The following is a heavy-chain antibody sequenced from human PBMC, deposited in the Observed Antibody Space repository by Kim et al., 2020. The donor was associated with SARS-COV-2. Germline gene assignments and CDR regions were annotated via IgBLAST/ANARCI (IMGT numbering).Heavy chain of an antibody. D-gene: IGHD1-20*01. CDR3: AKDGWANWNDKCALYDY. CDR2: ISYDGSNK. CDR1: GFTFSSYG. J-gene: IGHJ4*01. Sequence: GGSLRLSCAASGFTFSSYGMHWVRQAPGKGLEWVAVISYDGSNKYYADSVKGRFTISRDNSKNTLYLQMNSLRAEDTAVYYCAKDGWANWNDKCALYDY. V-gene: IGHV3-30*18.